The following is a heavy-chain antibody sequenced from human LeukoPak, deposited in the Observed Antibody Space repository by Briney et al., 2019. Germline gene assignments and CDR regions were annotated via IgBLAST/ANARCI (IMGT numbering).Heavy chain of an antibody. CDR2: IKQDGSVK. CDR1: GFTFSRNW. D-gene: IGHD3-16*01. CDR3: AREFWGTETTFDY. Sequence: GGSLRLSCATSGFTFSRNWMSWVRRAPGKGLEWVANIKQDGSVKNYVDSVKGRFTISRDNAKNSLYLQMNSLRAEDTAVYYCAREFWGTETTFDYWGQGTLVTVSS. J-gene: IGHJ4*02. V-gene: IGHV3-7*01.